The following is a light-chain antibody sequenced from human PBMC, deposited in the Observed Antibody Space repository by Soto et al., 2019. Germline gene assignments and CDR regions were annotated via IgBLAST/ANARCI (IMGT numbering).Light chain of an antibody. CDR1: ESIANW. J-gene: IGKJ1*01. Sequence: DIQMTQSPSTLSASVGDRVSITCRASESIANWLAWHQQKPGRAPKLLISKASSLESGVPSRFSGSGFGTQFTLTISSLQPDDFATYYCQQYNSYRAFGQGTKVDIK. V-gene: IGKV1-5*03. CDR2: KAS. CDR3: QQYNSYRA.